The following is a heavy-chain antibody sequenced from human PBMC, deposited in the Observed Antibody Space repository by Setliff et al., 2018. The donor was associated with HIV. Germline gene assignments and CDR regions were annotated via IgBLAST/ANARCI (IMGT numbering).Heavy chain of an antibody. J-gene: IGHJ4*02. V-gene: IGHV4-61*02. CDR3: ARDGKSSFDY. CDR2: IYSSGST. Sequence: SETLSLTCTVSGGSISSGSYYWSWIRQPAGKGLEWIGRIYSSGSTKYNPSLKSRVTISVDTSKNQFSLKVSSVTAADTAVYYCARDGKSSFDYWGQGTLVTVSS. CDR1: GGSISSGSYY.